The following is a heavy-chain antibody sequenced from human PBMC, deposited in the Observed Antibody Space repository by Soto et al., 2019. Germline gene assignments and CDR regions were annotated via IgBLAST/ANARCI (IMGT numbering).Heavy chain of an antibody. Sequence: GESLKISCKGSGYSFTSYWIGWVRQMPGKGLEWMGIIYPGDSDTRYSPSFQGQVTISADKSISTAYLQWSSLKASDTAMYYCASQCCSGVKRAWYFDLWGRGTLVTVSS. V-gene: IGHV5-51*01. D-gene: IGHD2-15*01. CDR3: ASQCCSGVKRAWYFDL. CDR2: IYPGDSDT. CDR1: GYSFTSYW. J-gene: IGHJ2*01.